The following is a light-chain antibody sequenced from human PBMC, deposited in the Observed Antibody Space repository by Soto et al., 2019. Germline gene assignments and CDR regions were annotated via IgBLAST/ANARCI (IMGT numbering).Light chain of an antibody. V-gene: IGLV2-14*01. CDR2: EVS. CDR3: SSYTSSSPYV. Sequence: QSALTQPASVSVSPVQSITISCTGTSSDVGGYNYVSWYQQHPGKAPKLMIYEVSNRPSGVSNRFSGSKSGNTASLTISGLQAEDEADYYCSSYTSSSPYVFGTGTKLTVL. CDR1: SSDVGGYNY. J-gene: IGLJ1*01.